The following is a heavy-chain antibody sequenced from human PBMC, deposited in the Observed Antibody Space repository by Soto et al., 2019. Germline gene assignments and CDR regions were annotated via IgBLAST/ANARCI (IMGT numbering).Heavy chain of an antibody. CDR2: IYYSGST. CDR1: GGSISSGDYY. D-gene: IGHD2-2*02. Sequence: QVQLQESGPGLVKPSQTLSLTCTVSGGSISSGDYYWSWIRQPPGKGLEWIGYIYYSGSTYYNPSLKSRVTISVDTSKNQFSLKLSSVTAADTAVYYCAREGGYCSSTSCYSLNWFDPWGQGTLVTVSS. J-gene: IGHJ5*02. CDR3: AREGGYCSSTSCYSLNWFDP. V-gene: IGHV4-30-4*01.